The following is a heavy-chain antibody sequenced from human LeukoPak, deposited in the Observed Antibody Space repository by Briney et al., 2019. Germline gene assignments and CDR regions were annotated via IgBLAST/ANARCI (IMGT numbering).Heavy chain of an antibody. CDR2: ISAYNGHT. Sequence: ASVKVSCKASGYTFTSYGISWVRQAPGQGLEWMRWISAYNGHTNYAQKVQGRVTMTTDTSTSTAYMELRSLTSDDTAVYYCARRPGGYYYYYMDVWGKGTTVTVSS. D-gene: IGHD3-10*01. CDR3: ARRPGGYYYYYMDV. CDR1: GYTFTSYG. V-gene: IGHV1-18*01. J-gene: IGHJ6*03.